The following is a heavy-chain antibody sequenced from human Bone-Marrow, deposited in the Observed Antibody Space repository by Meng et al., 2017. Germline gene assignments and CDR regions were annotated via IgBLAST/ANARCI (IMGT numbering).Heavy chain of an antibody. J-gene: IGHJ4*02. CDR2: ISGSGGST. Sequence: GESLKISCAASGFTFSSYAMSWVRQAPGKGLEWVSAISGSGGSTYYADSVKGRFTISRDNAKNSLYLQMNSLRVDDMALYYCAKGWYYDILTGYYFDYWGRGTLVTVSS. CDR1: GFTFSSYA. V-gene: IGHV3-23*01. D-gene: IGHD3-9*01. CDR3: AKGWYYDILTGYYFDY.